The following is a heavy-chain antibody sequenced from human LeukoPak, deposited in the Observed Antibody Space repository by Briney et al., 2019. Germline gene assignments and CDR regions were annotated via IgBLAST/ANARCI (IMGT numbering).Heavy chain of an antibody. V-gene: IGHV1-18*01. CDR1: GYNFITYP. CDR2: ISPYNDNT. J-gene: IGHJ4*02. CDR3: ARVATVWGSHRYFDY. Sequence: ASVKVSCKASGYNFITYPLIWVRQAPGQGLEWMGRISPYNDNTDLAQNLQGRVTMTTDTSTSTAYMELRGLTSDDTAVFFCARVATVWGSHRYFDYWGQGTLVTVSS. D-gene: IGHD3-16*02.